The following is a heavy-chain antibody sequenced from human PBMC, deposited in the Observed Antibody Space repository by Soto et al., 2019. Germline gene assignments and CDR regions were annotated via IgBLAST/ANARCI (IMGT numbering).Heavy chain of an antibody. D-gene: IGHD3-22*01. CDR1: GFMFSSYA. J-gene: IGHJ3*01. Sequence: EVQLLESGGGLIQPGGSLRLSCAASGFMFSSYAMSWVRQAPGKGLEWVSSISASGDSNYIYYADSVKGRFTISRDNAKNSLYLQMNSPRAEDTAVYYCARVADRSGYSRPAFDFWGQGTMVTVSS. CDR3: ARVADRSGYSRPAFDF. V-gene: IGHV3-21*06. CDR2: ISASGDSNYI.